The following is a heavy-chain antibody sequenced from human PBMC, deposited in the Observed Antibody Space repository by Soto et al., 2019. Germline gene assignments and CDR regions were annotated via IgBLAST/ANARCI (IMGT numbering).Heavy chain of an antibody. CDR3: ANSAVALGMDV. Sequence: SETLSLTCTVSGGSISSGGYYWSWIRQHPGKGLEWIGYIYYSGSTYYNPSLKSRVTISVDTSKNQFSLKLSSVTAADTAVYYCANSAVALGMDVWGQGTTVTVSS. V-gene: IGHV4-31*03. CDR1: GGSISSGGYY. CDR2: IYYSGST. J-gene: IGHJ6*02. D-gene: IGHD6-19*01.